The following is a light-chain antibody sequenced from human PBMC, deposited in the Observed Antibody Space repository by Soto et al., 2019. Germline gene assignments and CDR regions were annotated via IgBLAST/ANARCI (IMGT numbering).Light chain of an antibody. Sequence: QSVLTQPASVSGSPGQSITLSCTGTSSDVGSYNLVSWYQQHPGKVPKLMIFEVSKRPSGVSNRFSGSKSGDTASLTISGLQAEHEADYYCCSYAGSSTFYVFGTGTKVPVL. CDR1: SSDVGSYNL. CDR2: EVS. CDR3: CSYAGSSTFYV. V-gene: IGLV2-23*02. J-gene: IGLJ1*01.